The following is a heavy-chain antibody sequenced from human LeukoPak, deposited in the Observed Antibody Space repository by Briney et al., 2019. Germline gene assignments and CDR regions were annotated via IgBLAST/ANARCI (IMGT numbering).Heavy chain of an antibody. CDR2: IIPIFGTA. CDR3: ASKAVAGFWDY. J-gene: IGHJ4*02. V-gene: IGHV1-69*06. CDR1: GGTFSSYA. Sequence: GASVKVSCKASGGTFSSYAISWVRQAPGQGLEWMGGIIPIFGTANYAQKFQGRVTITADKSTSTAYMELSSLRSEDTAVYYCASKAVAGFWDYWGQGTLVTVSS. D-gene: IGHD6-19*01.